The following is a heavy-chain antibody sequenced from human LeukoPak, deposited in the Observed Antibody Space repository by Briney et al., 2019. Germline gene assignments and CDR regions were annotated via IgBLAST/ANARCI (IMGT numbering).Heavy chain of an antibody. D-gene: IGHD1-1*01. V-gene: IGHV4-34*01. Sequence: PSGTLSLTCAVYGGSFSGYYWSWIRQPPGKGLEWIGEINHSGSTNYNPSLKSRVTISVDTSKNQFSLKLSSVTAADTAVYYCARAAYVTGTFFIDYWGQGTLVTVSS. CDR2: INHSGST. CDR1: GGSFSGYY. J-gene: IGHJ4*02. CDR3: ARAAYVTGTFFIDY.